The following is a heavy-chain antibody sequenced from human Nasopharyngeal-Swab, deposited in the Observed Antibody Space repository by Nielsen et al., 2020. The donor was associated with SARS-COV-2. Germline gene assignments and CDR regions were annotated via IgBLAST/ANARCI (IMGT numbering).Heavy chain of an antibody. CDR1: GFTFSSYG. Sequence: GESLKISCAASGFTFSSYGMHWVRQAPGKGLEWVAVIWYDGSNKYYADSVKGRFTISRDNSKNTLYLQMNSLRAEDTAVYHCARDVVVVAAFYYYYYGMDVWGQGTTVTVSS. J-gene: IGHJ6*02. D-gene: IGHD2-15*01. V-gene: IGHV3-33*01. CDR2: IWYDGSNK. CDR3: ARDVVVVAAFYYYYYGMDV.